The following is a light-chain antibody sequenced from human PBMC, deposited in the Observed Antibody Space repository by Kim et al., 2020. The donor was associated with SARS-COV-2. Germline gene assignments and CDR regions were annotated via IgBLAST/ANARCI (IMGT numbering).Light chain of an antibody. CDR2: GPS. CDR3: QQYDNWPPA. CDR1: QSVGSS. J-gene: IGKJ5*01. Sequence: VSPGERATLACRVSQSVGSSLAWYQQKPGRAPRLLIYGPSTRATGIPARFSGSGSGTEFTLTISNLQSEDFAVYYCQQYDNWPPAFGQGTRLEIK. V-gene: IGKV3-15*01.